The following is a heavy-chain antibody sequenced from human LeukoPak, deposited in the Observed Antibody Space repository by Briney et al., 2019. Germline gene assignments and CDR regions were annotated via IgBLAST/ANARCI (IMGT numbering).Heavy chain of an antibody. J-gene: IGHJ6*02. V-gene: IGHV3-9*01. CDR2: ISWNSGSI. CDR1: GFTFDDYA. CDR3: AKVICSSPSCYTLDYGMDV. Sequence: PGRSLRLSCAASGFTFDDYAMHWVRQAPGKGLEWVSGISWNSGSIGYADSVKGRFTISRDNAKNSLYLQMNSLRAEDTALYYCAKVICSSPSCYTLDYGMDVWGQGTTVTVSS. D-gene: IGHD2-2*02.